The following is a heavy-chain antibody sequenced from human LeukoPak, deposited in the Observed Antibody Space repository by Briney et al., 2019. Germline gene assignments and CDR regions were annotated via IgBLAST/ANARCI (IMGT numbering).Heavy chain of an antibody. V-gene: IGHV3-30*02. Sequence: GGSLGLSCAASGFTFSSYGMHWVRQAPGKGPEWVAFIRYDGSNKYYADSVKGRFTISRDNSKNTLYLQMNSLRAEDTAVYYCAKGSRPGYSYGPREYYYYMDVWGKGTTVTVSS. CDR2: IRYDGSNK. CDR3: AKGSRPGYSYGPREYYYYMDV. CDR1: GFTFSSYG. D-gene: IGHD5-18*01. J-gene: IGHJ6*03.